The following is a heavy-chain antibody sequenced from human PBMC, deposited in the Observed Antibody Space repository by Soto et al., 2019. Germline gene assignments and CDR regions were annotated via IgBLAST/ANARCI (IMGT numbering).Heavy chain of an antibody. CDR3: ARGAPTTPHWYYFDY. V-gene: IGHV3-13*01. J-gene: IGHJ4*02. D-gene: IGHD1-7*01. CDR1: GFTFSSYD. CDR2: IGTAGDT. Sequence: GGSLRLSCAASGFTFSSYDMHWVRQATGKGLEWVSAIGTAGDTYYPGSVKGRFTISRENAKNSLYLQMNSLRAGDTAVYYCARGAPTTPHWYYFDYWGQGTLVTVSS.